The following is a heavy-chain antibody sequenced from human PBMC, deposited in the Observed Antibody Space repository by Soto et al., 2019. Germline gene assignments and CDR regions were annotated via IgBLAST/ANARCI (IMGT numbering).Heavy chain of an antibody. Sequence: QVQLVQSGAEVKKPGASVKVSCKASGYTFTSYDIHWVRQATGQGLEWMGWMNPNSGNTGYAQKFEGRVTRTRNTSISTAYRSLSSLRSEDTAVYYGARGVYYRQDWGQGTLVTVSS. CDR2: MNPNSGNT. D-gene: IGHD2-8*01. CDR3: ARGVYYRQD. CDR1: GYTFTSYD. V-gene: IGHV1-8*02. J-gene: IGHJ4*02.